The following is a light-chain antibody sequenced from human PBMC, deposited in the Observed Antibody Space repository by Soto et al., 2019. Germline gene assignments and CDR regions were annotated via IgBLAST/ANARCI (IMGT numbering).Light chain of an antibody. Sequence: DIQMTQSASSLSASVGDRVTITCRASQRISKYLNWYQQKPGKPPKLLISAAASLQSGVPSRFSGSGSETDITLTISSLQPEDFATYYCQQGYIALTFGGGTKVEIK. CDR2: AAA. V-gene: IGKV1-39*01. CDR3: QQGYIALT. J-gene: IGKJ4*01. CDR1: QRISKY.